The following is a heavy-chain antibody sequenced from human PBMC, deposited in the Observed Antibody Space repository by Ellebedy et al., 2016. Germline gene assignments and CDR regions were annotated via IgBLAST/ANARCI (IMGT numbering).Heavy chain of an antibody. J-gene: IGHJ4*02. CDR3: ARGGSNRFDQ. Sequence: GGSLRLSCAASGFIFSGYWMSWVRQAPGKGLEWVAKIKEDGSEKYYVDSVKGRFTISRDNAKNSLYLQMNSLRAEDTAVYYCARGGSNRFDQWGQGTVVTVSS. D-gene: IGHD1-26*01. CDR1: GFIFSGYW. V-gene: IGHV3-7*01. CDR2: IKEDGSEK.